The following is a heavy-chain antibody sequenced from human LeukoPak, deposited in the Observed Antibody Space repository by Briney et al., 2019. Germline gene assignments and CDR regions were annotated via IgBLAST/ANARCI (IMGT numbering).Heavy chain of an antibody. J-gene: IGHJ6*02. V-gene: IGHV3-7*01. CDR3: ATYTHWVAGDV. D-gene: IGHD3-16*01. CDR1: GFTFSDSW. Sequence: GGSLRLSCGASGFTFSDSWMSWVRQAPGKGLEWVANMNQDGSEIAYVDSVKGRFAISRDNARNSLFLEMSSLRAEDTAVYYCATYTHWVAGDVWGQGTTVTVSS. CDR2: MNQDGSEI.